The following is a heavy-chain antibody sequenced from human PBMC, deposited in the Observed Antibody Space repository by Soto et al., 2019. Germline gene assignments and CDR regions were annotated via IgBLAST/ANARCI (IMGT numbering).Heavy chain of an antibody. Sequence: QVQLVESGGGVVQPGRSLRLSCAASGFTFNNYGMHWVRQAPGKGLEWVATISNDGSDKYYADSVKGRLTISRDNSKNTVYLQMNSLRAEETAVYYCAKYQDIAASHGIDWGQGTMVTVSS. D-gene: IGHD6-13*01. CDR3: AKYQDIAASHGID. J-gene: IGHJ3*01. V-gene: IGHV3-30*18. CDR1: GFTFNNYG. CDR2: ISNDGSDK.